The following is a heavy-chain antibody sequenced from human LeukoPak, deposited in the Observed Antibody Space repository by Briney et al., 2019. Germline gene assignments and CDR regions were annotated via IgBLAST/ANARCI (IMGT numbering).Heavy chain of an antibody. CDR2: ISAYNGNT. CDR3: ARGRSYYGSGSYYNWFDP. D-gene: IGHD3-10*01. CDR1: GYTFTSYG. V-gene: IGHV1-18*01. Sequence: GASVKASCKASGYTFTSYGISWVRQAPGQGLEWMGWISAYNGNTNYAQKLQGRVTMTTDTSTSTAYMELRSLRSDDTAVYYCARGRSYYGSGSYYNWFDPWGQGTLVTVSS. J-gene: IGHJ5*02.